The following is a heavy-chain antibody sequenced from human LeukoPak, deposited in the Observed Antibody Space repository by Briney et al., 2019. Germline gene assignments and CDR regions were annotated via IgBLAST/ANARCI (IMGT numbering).Heavy chain of an antibody. CDR1: GGSISSGSYY. CDR2: IYTSGST. D-gene: IGHD3-3*02. CDR3: ASGLSLGYYYYYMDV. Sequence: SQTLSLTCTVSGGSISSGSYYWSWIRQPAGKGLEWIGRIYTSGSTNYNPFLKSRDTISVDTSKNQFSLKLSSVTAADTAVYYCASGLSLGYYYYYMDVWGKGTTVTVSS. J-gene: IGHJ6*03. V-gene: IGHV4-61*02.